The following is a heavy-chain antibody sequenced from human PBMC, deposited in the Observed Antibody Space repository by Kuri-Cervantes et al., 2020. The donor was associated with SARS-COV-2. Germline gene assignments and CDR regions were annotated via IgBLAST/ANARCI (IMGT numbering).Heavy chain of an antibody. V-gene: IGHV3-33*01. CDR2: IWYDGSNK. CDR3: ARDEGYSYALRY. CDR1: GFTFSSYG. J-gene: IGHJ4*02. D-gene: IGHD5-18*01. Sequence: GESLKISCAASGFTFSSYGMHWVRQAPGKGLEWVAVIWYDGSNKYYADSVKGRFTISRDNSKNTLYLQMNSPRAEDTAVYYCARDEGYSYALRYWGQGTLVTVSS.